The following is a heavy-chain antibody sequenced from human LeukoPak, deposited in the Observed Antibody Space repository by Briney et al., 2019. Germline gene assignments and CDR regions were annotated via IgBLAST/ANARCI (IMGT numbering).Heavy chain of an antibody. CDR1: GYTLTELS. V-gene: IGHV1-24*01. CDR3: ATYVPGIGYYYMDV. D-gene: IGHD3-10*02. J-gene: IGHJ6*03. Sequence: ASVKVSCKVSGYTLTELSMHWVRQAPGKGLEWMGGFDPKGGETIYAQKFQGRVTMTEDTSTDAAYMELSSLRSEDTAGYYCATYVPGIGYYYMDVWGKGTTVTVSS. CDR2: FDPKGGET.